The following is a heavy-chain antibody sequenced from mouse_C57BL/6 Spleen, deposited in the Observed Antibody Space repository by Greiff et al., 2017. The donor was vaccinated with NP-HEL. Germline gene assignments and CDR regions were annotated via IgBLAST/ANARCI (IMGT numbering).Heavy chain of an antibody. CDR2: INYDGSST. CDR1: GFTFSDYY. J-gene: IGHJ1*03. V-gene: IGHV5-16*01. Sequence: DVHLVESEGGLVQPGSSMKLSCTASGFTFSDYYMAWVRQVPEKGLEWVANINYDGSSTYYLDSLKSRFIISRDNAKNILYLQMSSLKSEDTATYYCARDYYGSRGWYFDVWGTGTTVTVSS. D-gene: IGHD1-1*01. CDR3: ARDYYGSRGWYFDV.